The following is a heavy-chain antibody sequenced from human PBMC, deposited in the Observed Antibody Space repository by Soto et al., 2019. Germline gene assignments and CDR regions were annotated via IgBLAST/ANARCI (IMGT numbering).Heavy chain of an antibody. CDR3: ARVSATGTRWFDP. CDR1: GGSFSSGAYY. Sequence: QVQLQESGPGLVKPSQNLSLTCTVSGGSFSSGAYYWIWVRRHPGMGLEWIGYISYRGTPYYNPSLKSRLTISVDASKHQFSLRLSSVTAAATAVYYCARVSATGTRWFDPWGQGTLVTVSS. V-gene: IGHV4-31*03. D-gene: IGHD6-13*01. CDR2: ISYRGTP. J-gene: IGHJ5*02.